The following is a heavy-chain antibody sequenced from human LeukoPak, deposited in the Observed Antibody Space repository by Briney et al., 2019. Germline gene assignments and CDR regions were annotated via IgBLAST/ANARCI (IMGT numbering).Heavy chain of an antibody. J-gene: IGHJ3*02. V-gene: IGHV1-18*01. CDR1: GYTFTSYG. Sequence: ASVKVSCKASGYTFTSYGISWVRQAPGQGLEWLGWISAYNGNTNYAQKLQGRVTMTTDTSTSTAYMELRSLRSDDTAVYYCARVPGWLGRDAFDIWGQGTMVTVSS. CDR3: ARVPGWLGRDAFDI. CDR2: ISAYNGNT. D-gene: IGHD3-10*01.